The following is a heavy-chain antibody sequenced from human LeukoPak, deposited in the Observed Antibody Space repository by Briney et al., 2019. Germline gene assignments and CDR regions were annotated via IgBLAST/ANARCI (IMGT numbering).Heavy chain of an antibody. J-gene: IGHJ3*02. V-gene: IGHV3-53*01. CDR2: IYSGGST. CDR1: GFTVSSNY. D-gene: IGHD4-17*01. CDR3: ARDYGDDAFDI. Sequence: GGSLRLSCAASGFTVSSNYMSWVRQAPGKGLEWVSVIYSGGSTYYADSVNGRFTITRDNSKNTLYLQMNSLRAEDTAVYYCARDYGDDAFDIWGQGTMVTVSS.